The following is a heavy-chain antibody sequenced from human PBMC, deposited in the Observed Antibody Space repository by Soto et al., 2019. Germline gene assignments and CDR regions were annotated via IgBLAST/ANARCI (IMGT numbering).Heavy chain of an antibody. CDR3: ARDARGTRGFDERDI. CDR2: INPNSGDT. V-gene: IGHV1-2*02. D-gene: IGHD3-9*01. Sequence: ASVKVSCKASGYIFTGYHIHWVRQAPGRGLEWMGWINPNSGDTEYAQNFQGRVTMTRDTSFNLVYMEMSGLMSDDTAVYYCARDARGTRGFDERDIWGRGTTVTVSS. J-gene: IGHJ6*02. CDR1: GYIFTGYH.